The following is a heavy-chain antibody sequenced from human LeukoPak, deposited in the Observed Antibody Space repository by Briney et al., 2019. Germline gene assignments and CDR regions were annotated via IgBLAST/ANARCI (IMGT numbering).Heavy chain of an antibody. CDR1: GGTFSSYT. CDR3: ARAYSGYRDFDY. J-gene: IGHJ4*02. CDR2: IIPILGIA. Sequence: ASVKVSCKASGGTFSSYTISWVRQAPGQGLEWMGRIIPILGIANYAQKFQGRVTITTDESTSTAYMELSSLRSEDTAVYYCARAYSGYRDFDYWGQGTLVTVSS. V-gene: IGHV1-69*16. D-gene: IGHD5-12*01.